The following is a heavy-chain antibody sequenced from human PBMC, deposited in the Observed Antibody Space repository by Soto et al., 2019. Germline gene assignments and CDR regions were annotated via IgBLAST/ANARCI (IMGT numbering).Heavy chain of an antibody. Sequence: GSLRLSCAASGFTFSTYAMIWVRQAPGKGLEWVSAISGSGDSTYYADSVKGRFTISRDNSKNTLYLQMSSLRAEDTAIYYCAKDSFINLRGYDSYWGQGTLVTVSS. CDR2: ISGSGDST. J-gene: IGHJ4*02. D-gene: IGHD5-12*01. CDR3: AKDSFINLRGYDSY. CDR1: GFTFSTYA. V-gene: IGHV3-23*01.